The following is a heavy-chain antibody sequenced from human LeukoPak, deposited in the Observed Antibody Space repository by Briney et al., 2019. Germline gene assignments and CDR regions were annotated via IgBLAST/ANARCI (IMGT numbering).Heavy chain of an antibody. CDR1: GGSIISTYF. CDR2: LSHSENT. J-gene: IGHJ5*02. D-gene: IGHD1-14*01. CDR3: ARARTHNHNPNWIDA. Sequence: PSETLSLTCSVSGGSIISTYFWGWVRQPPGKGLEWIGSLSHSENTYYNPSLKSRVTISIDTSKNHFSLNLSAVTAADTAVYFCARARTHNHNPNWIDAWGQGTLVTVSS. V-gene: IGHV4-38-2*02.